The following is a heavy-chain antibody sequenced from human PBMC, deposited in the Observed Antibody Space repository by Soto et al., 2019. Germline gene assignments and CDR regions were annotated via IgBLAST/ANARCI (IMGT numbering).Heavy chain of an antibody. CDR1: GYTFTSYG. CDR3: ARDLPTMDV. J-gene: IGHJ6*02. Sequence: QVQLVQSGAEVKKPGASVKVSCKASGYTFTSYGISWVRQVPGQGLEWMGWIRPYNGNTNYAQKLQSRVTMTTETSTSTPYLDLRSLRSDDPAVYYCARDLPTMDVWSQETTVTVSS. V-gene: IGHV1-18*01. CDR2: IRPYNGNT.